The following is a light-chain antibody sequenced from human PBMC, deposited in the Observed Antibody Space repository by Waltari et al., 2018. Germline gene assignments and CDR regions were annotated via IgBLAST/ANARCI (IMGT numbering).Light chain of an antibody. CDR2: GAS. CDR1: QSVSRT. V-gene: IGKV3-20*01. CDR3: QHYVSLPAT. J-gene: IGKJ1*01. Sequence: EIVLTQSPGSLSSSPGERVTLSCRASQSVSRTLAWYQQKPGPAPRLLIFGASNRATSIPDRFSGSGSGTDFSLTISRLGPEDFAVYYCQHYVSLPATFGQGTKVEIK.